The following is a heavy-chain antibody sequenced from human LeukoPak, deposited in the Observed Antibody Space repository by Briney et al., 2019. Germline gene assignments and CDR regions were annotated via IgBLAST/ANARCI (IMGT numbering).Heavy chain of an antibody. CDR3: ARDHGDFWSGYYSY. CDR2: INPNSGGT. V-gene: IGHV1-2*06. Sequence: ASVKVSCKASGYTFNGYYMHWVRQAPGQGLEWMGRINPNSGGTNYAQKFQGRVTMTRDTSISTAYMELSRLRSDDTAVYYCARDHGDFWSGYYSYWGQGTLVTVSS. CDR1: GYTFNGYY. D-gene: IGHD3-3*01. J-gene: IGHJ4*02.